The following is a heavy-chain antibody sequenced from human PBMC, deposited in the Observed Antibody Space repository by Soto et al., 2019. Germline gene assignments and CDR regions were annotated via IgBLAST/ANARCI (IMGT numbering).Heavy chain of an antibody. CDR2: IYHSGST. D-gene: IGHD3-22*01. CDR1: GYSISSCYY. J-gene: IGHJ4*02. Sequence: SETLSLTCAVSGYSISSCYYWGWIRQRPGKGLEWIGSIYHSGSTYYNPSLKSRVTISVDTSKNQFSLKLSSVTAADTAVYYCAREYRSSYYDSSGYSPFDYWGQGTLVTVSS. CDR3: AREYRSSYYDSSGYSPFDY. V-gene: IGHV4-38-2*02.